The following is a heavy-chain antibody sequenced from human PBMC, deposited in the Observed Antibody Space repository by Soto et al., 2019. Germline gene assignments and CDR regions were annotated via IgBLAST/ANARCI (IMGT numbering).Heavy chain of an antibody. Sequence: EVQLVESGGGLVQPGGSLRLSCAASGFTFSSYSMNWVRQAPGKGLEWVSYISSSSSTIYYADSVKGRFTISRDNAKNSLYLQMNSLRDEETAVYYCARDRTGYGDYWGGFDYWGQGTLVTVSS. CDR2: ISSSSSTI. D-gene: IGHD4-17*01. V-gene: IGHV3-48*02. CDR1: GFTFSSYS. J-gene: IGHJ4*02. CDR3: ARDRTGYGDYWGGFDY.